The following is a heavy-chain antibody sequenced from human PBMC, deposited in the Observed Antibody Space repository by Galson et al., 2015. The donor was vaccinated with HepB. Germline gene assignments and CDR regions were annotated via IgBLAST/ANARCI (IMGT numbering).Heavy chain of an antibody. J-gene: IGHJ6*03. CDR3: ARQDDYGDFQDYYYYMDV. Sequence: TLSLTCTVSGGSISSSSYYWGWIRQPPGKGLEWIGSIYYSGSTYYNPSLKSRVTISVDTSKNQFSLKLSSVTAADTAVYYCARQDDYGDFQDYYYYMDVWGKGTTVTVSS. V-gene: IGHV4-39*07. CDR1: GGSISSSSYY. CDR2: IYYSGST. D-gene: IGHD4-17*01.